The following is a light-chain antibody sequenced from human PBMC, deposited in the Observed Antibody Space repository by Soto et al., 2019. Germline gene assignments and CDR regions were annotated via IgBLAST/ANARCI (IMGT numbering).Light chain of an antibody. V-gene: IGKV3-15*01. Sequence: EIVMTQSPATLSVSPGERATLSFRASQSVSSNLAWYQQKPGQAPRLLIYGASTRATGIPARFSGTRSGTEFTLTISSLQSEDFAVYYCQQYNNWPQTFGQGTKVEIK. CDR3: QQYNNWPQT. CDR1: QSVSSN. CDR2: GAS. J-gene: IGKJ1*01.